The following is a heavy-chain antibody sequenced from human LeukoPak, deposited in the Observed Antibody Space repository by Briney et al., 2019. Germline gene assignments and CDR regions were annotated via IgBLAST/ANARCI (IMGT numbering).Heavy chain of an antibody. V-gene: IGHV1-2*02. J-gene: IGHJ4*02. D-gene: IGHD3-3*02. CDR1: GFTFTDYF. CDR2: VNPHSGGT. Sequence: EASVKVSCKASGFTFTDYFMHWVRQAPGQGLEWMGWVNPHSGGTNYAQQFQGRVTMSRDTSISTAYMELSRLRSDDTAVYYCARISISNAPDYWGQGTLVTVSS. CDR3: ARISISNAPDY.